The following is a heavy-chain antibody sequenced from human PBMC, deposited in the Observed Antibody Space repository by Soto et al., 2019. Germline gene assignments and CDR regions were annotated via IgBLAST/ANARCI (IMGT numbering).Heavy chain of an antibody. CDR2: IYYSGST. Sequence: SETLSLSCTVSGGSISSYYWSWIRQPPGKGLEWIGYIYYSGSTNYNPSLKSRVTISVDTSKNQFSLKLSSVTASDTAVYYCARETISIQNWFDPWGQGTLVTVSS. CDR1: GGSISSYY. D-gene: IGHD3-3*01. J-gene: IGHJ5*02. V-gene: IGHV4-59*01. CDR3: ARETISIQNWFDP.